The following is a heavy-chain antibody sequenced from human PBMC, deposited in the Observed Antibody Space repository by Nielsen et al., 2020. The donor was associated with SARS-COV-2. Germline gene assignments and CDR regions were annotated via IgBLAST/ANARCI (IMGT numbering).Heavy chain of an antibody. Sequence: GESLKISCAASGFTFSSYSMNWVRQAPGKGLEWVSSISSSSSYIYYADSVKGRFTISRDNAKNSLYLQMNSLRAEDTAVYYCAALSNYYYGMDVWGQGTTVTVSS. J-gene: IGHJ6*02. CDR1: GFTFSSYS. V-gene: IGHV3-21*01. CDR2: ISSSSSYI. CDR3: AALSNYYYGMDV.